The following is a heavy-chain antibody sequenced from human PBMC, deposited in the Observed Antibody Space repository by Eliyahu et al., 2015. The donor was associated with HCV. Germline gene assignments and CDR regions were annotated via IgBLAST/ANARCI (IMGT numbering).Heavy chain of an antibody. V-gene: IGHV5-51*01. Sequence: EVQLVQSGAEVKKPGESLKXSCTGSGYSFXNYWIGWVRXMPGKGLXWMGIIYPGDSDXRYSPSFQGQVTISADKSISTAYLQWSSLKASDTAMYYCARGYGSGSFPFDYWGQGTLVTVSS. J-gene: IGHJ4*02. CDR2: IYPGDSDX. CDR1: GYSFXNYW. D-gene: IGHD3-10*01. CDR3: ARGYGSGSFPFDY.